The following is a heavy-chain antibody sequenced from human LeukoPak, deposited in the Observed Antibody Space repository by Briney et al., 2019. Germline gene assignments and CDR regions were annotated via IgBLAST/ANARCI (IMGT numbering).Heavy chain of an antibody. D-gene: IGHD6-19*01. V-gene: IGHV4-39*01. Sequence: SETLSLTCSVSGGSMTGTSYYWAWICQPPGKGREWIGSVYYSGSTSYSPSLKSRVTISVDTSKNQFSLRLSSVTAADTAVYYCARNVSAVYFYCWGRGTLVTVSS. CDR1: GGSMTGTSYY. J-gene: IGHJ4*02. CDR2: VYYSGST. CDR3: ARNVSAVYFYC.